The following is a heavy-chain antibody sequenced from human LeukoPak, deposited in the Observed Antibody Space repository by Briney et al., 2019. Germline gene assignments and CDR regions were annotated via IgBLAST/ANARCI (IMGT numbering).Heavy chain of an antibody. Sequence: GGSLRLSCAASGFTFSSYGMHWVRQAPGKGLEWVAVISYEGSNKYYADSVKGRFTISRDNSKNTLYLQMNSLRAEDTAVYYCARVTSYYYNTSGDYYFDHWGQGTLVTVSS. J-gene: IGHJ4*02. CDR3: ARVTSYYYNTSGDYYFDH. CDR1: GFTFSSYG. D-gene: IGHD3-22*01. CDR2: ISYEGSNK. V-gene: IGHV3-30*03.